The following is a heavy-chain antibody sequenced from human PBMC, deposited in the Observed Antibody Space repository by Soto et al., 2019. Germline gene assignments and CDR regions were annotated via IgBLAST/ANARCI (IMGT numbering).Heavy chain of an antibody. CDR1: GGSISSGGYS. V-gene: IGHV4-30-2*01. J-gene: IGHJ6*02. Sequence: SETLSLTCAVSGGSISSGGYSWSWVRQPPGKGLEWIGYIYHSGSTYYNPSLKSRVTISVDRSKNQFSLKLSSVTAADTAVYYCARDLDYYGMDVWGHGTTVTVSS. CDR2: IYHSGST. CDR3: ARDLDYYGMDV.